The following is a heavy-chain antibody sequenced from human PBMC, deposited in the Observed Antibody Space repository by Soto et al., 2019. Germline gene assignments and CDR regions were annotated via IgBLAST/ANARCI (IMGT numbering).Heavy chain of an antibody. CDR1: GGSISSCGDS. V-gene: IGHV4-30-2*01. CDR3: ARSRSSGRNWFDP. J-gene: IGHJ5*02. Sequence: SETQSLTYAVSGGSISSCGDSWIWIRQPPGKGLEWIGYIYHSGSTYYNPSLKSRVTISVDRSKNQFSLKLSSVTAADTAVYYCARSRSSGRNWFDPWGQGTTVTVSS. D-gene: IGHD6-19*01. CDR2: IYHSGST.